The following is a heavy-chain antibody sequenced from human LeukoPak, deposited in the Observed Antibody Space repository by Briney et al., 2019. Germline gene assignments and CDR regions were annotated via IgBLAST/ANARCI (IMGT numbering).Heavy chain of an antibody. D-gene: IGHD1-26*01. CDR2: IYSGGST. CDR3: ARDRLFSPVGATGRFDP. CDR1: GFTVSSNY. Sequence: GGSLRLSCAASGFTVSSNYMSWVRQAPGKGLEWVSVIYSGGSTYYADSVKGRFTISRDNSKNTLYLQMNSLRAEDTAVYYCARDRLFSPVGATGRFDPWGQGTLVTVSS. J-gene: IGHJ5*02. V-gene: IGHV3-66*01.